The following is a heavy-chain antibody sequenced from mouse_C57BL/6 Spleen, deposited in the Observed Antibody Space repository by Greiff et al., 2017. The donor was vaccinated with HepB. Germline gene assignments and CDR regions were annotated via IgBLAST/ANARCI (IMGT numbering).Heavy chain of an antibody. CDR3: AREGHGYSYYFDY. Sequence: QVQLQQSGPELVKPGASVKISCKASGYAFSSSWMNWVKQRPGKGLEWIGRIYPGDGDTNYNGKFKGKATLTADKSSSTAYMQLSSLTSEDSAVYFCAREGHGYSYYFDYWGQGTTLTVSS. CDR1: GYAFSSSW. V-gene: IGHV1-82*01. CDR2: IYPGDGDT. J-gene: IGHJ2*01. D-gene: IGHD1-2*01.